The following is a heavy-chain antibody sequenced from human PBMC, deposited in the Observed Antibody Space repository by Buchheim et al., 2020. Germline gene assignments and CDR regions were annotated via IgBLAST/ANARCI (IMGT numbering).Heavy chain of an antibody. J-gene: IGHJ5*02. CDR2: VSHSGTT. CDR3: AREQGSITSPPYIWFDP. D-gene: IGHD1-26*01. CDR1: GASISSTNW. V-gene: IGHV4-4*02. Sequence: QVHLQESGPRLVKPSGTLSLTCAVSGASISSTNWWSWVRQPPGKGLGWIGEVSHSGTTTYNPSLKSRVTISVDKSKNQFSLRMNPVTAADTAVYYCAREQGSITSPPYIWFDPWGQGTL.